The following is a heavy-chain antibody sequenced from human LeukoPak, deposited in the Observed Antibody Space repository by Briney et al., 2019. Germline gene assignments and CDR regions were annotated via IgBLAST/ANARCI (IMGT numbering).Heavy chain of an antibody. V-gene: IGHV4-39*07. CDR1: GGSISSSSYY. CDR3: AAGSESYDSRGYSYYFDY. CDR2: IYYSGST. D-gene: IGHD3-22*01. J-gene: IGHJ4*02. Sequence: SETLSLTCTVSGGSISSSSYYWGWIRQPPGKGLEWIGSIYYSGSTYYNPSLKSRVTISVDTPKNQFSLKLSSVTAADTAVYYCAAGSESYDSRGYSYYFDYWGQGTLVTVSS.